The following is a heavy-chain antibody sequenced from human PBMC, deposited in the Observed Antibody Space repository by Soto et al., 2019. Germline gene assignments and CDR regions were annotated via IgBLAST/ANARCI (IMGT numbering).Heavy chain of an antibody. J-gene: IGHJ2*01. V-gene: IGHV4-59*01. Sequence: SETLSLTCIVSGGSMSNYYWSWIRQPPGKGLEWIGYIYYSGNTKYNPSLKSRVTISKDTSKNQFSLKLSSVTAADTAVYYCARVGYSSSWFWYFDLWGSGTLVT. CDR1: GGSMSNYY. D-gene: IGHD6-13*01. CDR2: IYYSGNT. CDR3: ARVGYSSSWFWYFDL.